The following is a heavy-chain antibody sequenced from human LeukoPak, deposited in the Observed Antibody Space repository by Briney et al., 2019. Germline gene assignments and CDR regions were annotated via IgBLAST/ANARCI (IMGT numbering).Heavy chain of an antibody. CDR1: GGSISSSSYY. D-gene: IGHD3-3*01. V-gene: IGHV4-39*01. J-gene: IGHJ4*02. Sequence: SETLSLTCTVSGGSISSSSYYWGWIRQPPGKGLEWIGSIYYSGSTYYNPSLKSRVTISVDTSKNQFSLKQSSVPAANTAVYYRASTLKRFLEWLVDYWGQGTLVTVSS. CDR3: ASTLKRFLEWLVDY. CDR2: IYYSGST.